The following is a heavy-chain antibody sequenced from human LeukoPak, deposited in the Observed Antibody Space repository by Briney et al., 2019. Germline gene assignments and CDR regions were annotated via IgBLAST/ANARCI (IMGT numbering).Heavy chain of an antibody. J-gene: IGHJ3*02. V-gene: IGHV1-2*02. CDR1: GYTFTGYI. CDR3: ARDGHRRYHYDSSGREDAFDI. D-gene: IGHD3-22*01. CDR2: INPNSGGT. Sequence: ASVKVSCKASGYTFTGYIMHWVRQAPGQGLEWMGWINPNSGGTNYAQKFQGRVTMTRDTSISTAYMELSRLRSDDTAVYYCARDGHRRYHYDSSGREDAFDIWGQGTMVTVSS.